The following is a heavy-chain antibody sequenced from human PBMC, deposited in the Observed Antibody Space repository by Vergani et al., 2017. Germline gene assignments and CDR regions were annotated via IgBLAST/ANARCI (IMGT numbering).Heavy chain of an antibody. CDR2: ISYDGSNK. CDR1: GFTFSSYA. CDR3: ARDGGGAYCGGDCYYYYYYYMDV. Sequence: QVQLVQSGAEVKKPGASVKVSCKASGFTFSSYAMHWVRQAPGKGLEWVAVISYDGSNKYYADSVKGRFTISRDNSKNTLYLQMNSLRAEDTAVYYCARDGGGAYCGGDCYYYYYYYMDVWGKGTTVTVSS. V-gene: IGHV3-30-3*01. J-gene: IGHJ6*03. D-gene: IGHD2-21*01.